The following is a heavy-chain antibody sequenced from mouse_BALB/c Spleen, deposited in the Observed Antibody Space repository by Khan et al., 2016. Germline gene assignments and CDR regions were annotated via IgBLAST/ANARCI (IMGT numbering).Heavy chain of an antibody. CDR3: ARRYYRYDDALDY. V-gene: IGHV3-2*02. D-gene: IGHD2-14*01. Sequence: ELVESGPGLVKPSQSLSLTCTVTGYSITSDYAWNWIRQFPGNKLEWMGYISYSGSTNYNPSLKSRISIIRDTSKNQFFLQLNSVTTEDTATYYCARRYYRYDDALDYWGQGTSVTVSS. CDR1: GYSITSDYA. J-gene: IGHJ4*01. CDR2: ISYSGST.